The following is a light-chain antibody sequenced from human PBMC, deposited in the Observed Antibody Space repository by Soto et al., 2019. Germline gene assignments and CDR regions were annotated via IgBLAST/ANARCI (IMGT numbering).Light chain of an antibody. CDR1: HSVSSY. Sequence: EIVLTQSPATLSLSPGERATLSFGSSHSVSSYLAWYQQKPGQAPRLLIYGASNRATGIPDRFSGSGSGTDFTLTISRLEPEDFAVYYCQQYGSSGTFGQGTKVDIK. V-gene: IGKV3-20*01. CDR2: GAS. J-gene: IGKJ1*01. CDR3: QQYGSSGT.